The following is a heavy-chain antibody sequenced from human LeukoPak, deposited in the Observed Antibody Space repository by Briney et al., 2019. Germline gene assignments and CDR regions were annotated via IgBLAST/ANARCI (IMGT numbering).Heavy chain of an antibody. V-gene: IGHV3-23*01. Sequence: GGSLRLSCVASGFTFSRHGMKWVRQAPGKGLEWVSGISPSGDIKYYVDSVKGRFTVSRDNSKNTLYLQINSLRDEDTAVYYCAKDDAWLQYNAWGQGTLVTVSS. J-gene: IGHJ5*02. D-gene: IGHD5-24*01. CDR2: ISPSGDIK. CDR3: AKDDAWLQYNA. CDR1: GFTFSRHG.